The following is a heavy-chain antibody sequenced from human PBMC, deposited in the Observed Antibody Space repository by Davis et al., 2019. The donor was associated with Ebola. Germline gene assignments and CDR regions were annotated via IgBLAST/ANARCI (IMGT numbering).Heavy chain of an antibody. CDR2: INYSGST. CDR1: GVSISRHY. V-gene: IGHV4-59*11. J-gene: IGHJ5*02. CDR3: ARAPIAGAGTRWGTRWFDP. D-gene: IGHD6-13*01. Sequence: PSETLSLTCTVSGVSISRHYWSWIREPPGKRLEWIGSINYSGSTYYNPSLKSRVTISVDTSKNHFSLKLNSVTAADTAVYYCARAPIAGAGTRWGTRWFDPWGQGTLVTVSS.